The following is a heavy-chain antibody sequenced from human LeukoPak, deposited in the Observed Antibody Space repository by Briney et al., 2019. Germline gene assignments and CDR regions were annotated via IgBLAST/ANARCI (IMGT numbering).Heavy chain of an antibody. CDR3: AKGGGYEAQCYYYMDV. J-gene: IGHJ6*03. V-gene: IGHV3-30*02. CDR2: IRYDGSNK. D-gene: IGHD5-12*01. Sequence: GGSLRLSCAASGFTFSSYGMHWVRQAPGKGLEWVAFIRYDGSNKYYADSVKGRFTISRDNSKNTLYLQMKSLRAEDTAVYYCAKGGGYEAQCYYYMDVWGKGTTVTVSS. CDR1: GFTFSSYG.